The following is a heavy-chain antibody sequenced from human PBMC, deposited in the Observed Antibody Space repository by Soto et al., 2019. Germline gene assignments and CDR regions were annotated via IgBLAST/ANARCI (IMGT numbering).Heavy chain of an antibody. CDR3: ASATAYDFWSGYYRSYGLDV. Sequence: VQLVQSGAEVKSPGASVRVSCTTSGYTFTGYFIHWVRQAPGQGLEWMGWINPNSGATSYSQKFQGWVTMARDTSISTAYMGLSRLRSDDTAVYYCASATAYDFWSGYYRSYGLDVWGQGTTVTV. CDR1: GYTFTGYF. J-gene: IGHJ6*02. D-gene: IGHD3-3*01. V-gene: IGHV1-2*04. CDR2: INPNSGAT.